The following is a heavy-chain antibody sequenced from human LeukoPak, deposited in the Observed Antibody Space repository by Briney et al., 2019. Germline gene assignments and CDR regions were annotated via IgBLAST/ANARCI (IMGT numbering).Heavy chain of an antibody. V-gene: IGHV3-23*01. Sequence: GGSLRLSCEASGFTFSDSAMSWVRQATGRGLEWVSLISASGGNSYYADSVKGRFTVSRDSSKNTLHLQMNSLRAEDTAVYYCARDIELSCWGQGTLVTVSS. J-gene: IGHJ4*02. D-gene: IGHD1-26*01. CDR1: GFTFSDSA. CDR3: ARDIELSC. CDR2: ISASGGNS.